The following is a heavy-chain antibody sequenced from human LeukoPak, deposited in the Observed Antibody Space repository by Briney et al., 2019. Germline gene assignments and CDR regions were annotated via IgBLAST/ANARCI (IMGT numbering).Heavy chain of an antibody. CDR2: INHSGST. CDR3: ARRVDY. V-gene: IGHV4-34*01. D-gene: IGHD6-13*01. Sequence: SETLSLTCTVSGGSISGYYWSWIRQPPGEGLEWIGEINHSGSTNYNPSLKSRVTISVDTSKNQFSLKLSSVTAADTAVYYCARRVDYWGQGTLVTVSS. CDR1: GGSISGYY. J-gene: IGHJ4*02.